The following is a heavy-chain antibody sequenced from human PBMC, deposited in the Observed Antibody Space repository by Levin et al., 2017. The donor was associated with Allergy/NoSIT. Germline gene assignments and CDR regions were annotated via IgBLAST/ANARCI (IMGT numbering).Heavy chain of an antibody. Sequence: LSLTCAASGFTFSNYAMYWVRQAPGKGLEWVAVISYDGSNKYYADSVKGRFTISRDNSKNTLYVQMNSLRGEDTAVYHCARDGYSYGFDYWGQGTLVTVSS. V-gene: IGHV3-30-3*01. CDR1: GFTFSNYA. CDR2: ISYDGSNK. D-gene: IGHD5-18*01. CDR3: ARDGYSYGFDY. J-gene: IGHJ4*02.